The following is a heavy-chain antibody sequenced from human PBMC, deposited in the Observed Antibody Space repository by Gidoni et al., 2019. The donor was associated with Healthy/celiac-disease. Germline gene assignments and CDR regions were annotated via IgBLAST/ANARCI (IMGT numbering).Heavy chain of an antibody. CDR2: IIPILGIA. CDR1: GGTFSSYA. CDR3: ARDIDGYNPLGY. D-gene: IGHD5-12*01. J-gene: IGHJ4*02. Sequence: QVPLVPSGAEVQKPGSSVKVSCKASGGTFSSYAISWVRQAPGQGLEWMGRIIPILGIANYAQKFQGRVTSTADKSTSTADMELSSLRSEDTAVYYCARDIDGYNPLGYWGQGTLVTVSS. V-gene: IGHV1-69*04.